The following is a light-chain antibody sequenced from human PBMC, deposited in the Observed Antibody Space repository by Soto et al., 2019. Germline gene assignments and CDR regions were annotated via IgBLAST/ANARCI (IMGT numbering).Light chain of an antibody. J-gene: IGKJ5*01. V-gene: IGKV3D-15*01. CDR3: QQYHNGPPMT. CDR1: PSVSSN. Sequence: EIVLAQSRATLSVSPGESANHHCKASPSVSSNVAWYQQKPGQAPRPLIYGASTRATGIPARFSGSGSGTEFAFTISIRYSQDFAVDFWQQYHNGPPMTYGQGTRRRL. CDR2: GAS.